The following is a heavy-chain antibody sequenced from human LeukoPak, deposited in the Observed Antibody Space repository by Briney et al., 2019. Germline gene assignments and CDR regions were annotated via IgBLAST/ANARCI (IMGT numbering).Heavy chain of an antibody. CDR1: GFIFSHYT. Sequence: PGMSLRLACEASGFIFSHYTMHWVRQAPGKGLEWVAVIWYDGSNKYYADSVKGRFTISRDNSKNTLYLQMNSLRAEDTAVYYCARDRGYSGYEPPLFGYWGQGTLVTVSS. V-gene: IGHV3-33*08. CDR3: ARDRGYSGYEPPLFGY. J-gene: IGHJ4*02. CDR2: IWYDGSNK. D-gene: IGHD5-12*01.